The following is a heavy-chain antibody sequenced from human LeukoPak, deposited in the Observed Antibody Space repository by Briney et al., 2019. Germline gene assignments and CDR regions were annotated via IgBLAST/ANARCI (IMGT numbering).Heavy chain of an antibody. Sequence: GGSLRLSCAPSGFTFSSYSMNWVRQAPGTGLEWVSSISSSSYIYYADSVKGRFTISRDNAKNSLYLQMNSRRAEDTAVYYCARALLDSEDIVVVPAAMGDYWGQGTLVTVSS. CDR3: ARALLDSEDIVVVPAAMGDY. D-gene: IGHD2-2*01. J-gene: IGHJ4*02. V-gene: IGHV3-21*01. CDR1: GFTFSSYS. CDR2: ISSSSYI.